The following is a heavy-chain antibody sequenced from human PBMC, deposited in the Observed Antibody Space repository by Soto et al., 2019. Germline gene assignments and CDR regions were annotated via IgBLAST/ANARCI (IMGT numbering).Heavy chain of an antibody. CDR1: GYAFTSYT. Sequence: QVQLVQSGAEVKKPGASVKVSCNPSGYAFTSYTMHWVRQAPGQGLEWMGWINADNGDSKYSQKFQGSVTITRDTSASIAYMELSSLRSEDTAVYYCSRDTGSGLRVEPGIFEYWGQGTLVTVSS. D-gene: IGHD1-26*01. CDR3: SRDTGSGLRVEPGIFEY. J-gene: IGHJ4*02. CDR2: INADNGDS. V-gene: IGHV1-3*01.